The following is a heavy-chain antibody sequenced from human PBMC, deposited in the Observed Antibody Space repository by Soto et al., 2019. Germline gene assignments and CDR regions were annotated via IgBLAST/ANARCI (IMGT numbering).Heavy chain of an antibody. D-gene: IGHD3-3*01. CDR1: GFTFSSSG. CDR2: ISYDGRNK. J-gene: IGHJ3*02. CDR3: AKSLYYDFWSGYSDAFDI. V-gene: IGHV3-30*18. Sequence: QVQLVESGGGVVQPGRSLRLSCAASGFTFSSSGMHWVRQAPGKGLEWVAGISYDGRNKYYADSVKGRFTISRDNSKNTLYLKMNSLRDEDTSVYYCAKSLYYDFWSGYSDAFDIWGQGTMVTVSS.